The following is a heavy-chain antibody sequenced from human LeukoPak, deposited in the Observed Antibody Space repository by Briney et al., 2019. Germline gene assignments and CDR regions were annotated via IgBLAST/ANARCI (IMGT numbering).Heavy chain of an antibody. Sequence: SGGSLRLSCAASGFTFSSFGMSWVRQAPGKGLEWVSAISVSGDSTNYADSVKGRFTISRDNSKNTLYLQMNSLRDDDTAVYYCARAPYGVGYTAERDYWGQGTLVTVSS. J-gene: IGHJ4*02. CDR3: ARAPYGVGYTAERDY. CDR1: GFTFSSFG. V-gene: IGHV3-23*01. CDR2: ISVSGDST. D-gene: IGHD3-16*02.